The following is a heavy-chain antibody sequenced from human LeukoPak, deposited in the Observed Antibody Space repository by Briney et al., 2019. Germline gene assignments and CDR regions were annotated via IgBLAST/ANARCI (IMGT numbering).Heavy chain of an antibody. CDR3: ARGNKYYDILTGWSVYNWFDP. Sequence: GGSLRLSCAASGFTFSSYDMHWVRQATGKGLEWVSAIGTAGDTYYPGSVKGRFTISRENAKNSLYLQMNSLRAGDTAVYYCARGNKYYDILTGWSVYNWFDPWGQGTLVTVSS. J-gene: IGHJ5*02. CDR1: GFTFSSYD. CDR2: IGTAGDT. D-gene: IGHD3-9*01. V-gene: IGHV3-13*01.